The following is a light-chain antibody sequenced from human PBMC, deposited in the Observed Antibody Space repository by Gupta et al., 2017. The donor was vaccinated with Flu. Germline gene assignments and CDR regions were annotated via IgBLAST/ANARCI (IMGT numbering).Light chain of an antibody. V-gene: IGLV2-14*01. J-gene: IGLJ3*02. CDR1: SDIGGYND. CDR2: KNN. Sequence: SDIGGYNDVAWHQQHPGNAPRLIIYKNNNRPSGISERFSASKSGDTASLTIFGLQPEDEADYYCSACDSGSSLGVFGGGTKLTVL. CDR3: SACDSGSSLGV.